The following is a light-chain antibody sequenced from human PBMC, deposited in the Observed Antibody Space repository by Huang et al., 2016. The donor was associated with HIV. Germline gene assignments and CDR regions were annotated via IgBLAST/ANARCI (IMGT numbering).Light chain of an antibody. CDR3: QQCGDSTWT. V-gene: IGKV3-20*01. Sequence: EIVLTQSPGSLSLSPGDRATLSCMASQYVADAYVAWYQHIPGQSPRLLICGASRRAPGIPDRFSGSGFSTDFNLTISRLEPEDFAVYYCQQCGDSTWTFGQGTKVEVK. J-gene: IGKJ1*01. CDR2: GAS. CDR1: QYVADAY.